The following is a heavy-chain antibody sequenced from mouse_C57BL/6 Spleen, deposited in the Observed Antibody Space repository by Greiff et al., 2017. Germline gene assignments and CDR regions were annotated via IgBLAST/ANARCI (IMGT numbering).Heavy chain of an antibody. Sequence: QVQLQQPGPELVKPGASVKLSCKASGYTFTSYWMHWVKQRPGQGLEWIGNINPSNGGTNYNEKFKSKATLTVDKSSSAAYMQLSSLTSEDSAVYDCARADGYYVRWYFDVWGTGTTVTVSS. V-gene: IGHV1-53*01. D-gene: IGHD2-3*01. CDR1: GYTFTSYW. CDR3: ARADGYYVRWYFDV. CDR2: INPSNGGT. J-gene: IGHJ1*03.